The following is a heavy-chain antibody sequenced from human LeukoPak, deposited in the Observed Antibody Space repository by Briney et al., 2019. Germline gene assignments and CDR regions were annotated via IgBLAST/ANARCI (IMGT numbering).Heavy chain of an antibody. Sequence: PGGSLRLSCAASGFTFGNYAMHWVRQAPGKGLECVSGIIGNSGSTCYADSVKGRFTISRDNAKNSLYLQMNSLRDEDTALYYCAKGRTLPWLKELSWFDPWGQGTMVTVSS. D-gene: IGHD3-10*01. CDR2: IIGNSGST. CDR1: GFTFGNYA. CDR3: AKGRTLPWLKELSWFDP. J-gene: IGHJ5*02. V-gene: IGHV3-9*01.